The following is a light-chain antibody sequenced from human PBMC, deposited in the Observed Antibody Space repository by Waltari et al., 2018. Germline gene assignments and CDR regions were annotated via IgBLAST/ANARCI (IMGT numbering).Light chain of an antibody. CDR1: SGHSSNV. CDR3: QTGGHGTGV. V-gene: IGLV4-69*01. J-gene: IGLJ3*02. Sequence: QLVLTQSPSASASLGASVKLTCTLSSGHSSNVIAWLQQQPEKGPRYLMKVNSDGSPSKGDEIPDRFSGSSSGTERYLTSSSLQSEDEADYYCQTGGHGTGVFGGGTKLTGL. CDR2: VNSDGSP.